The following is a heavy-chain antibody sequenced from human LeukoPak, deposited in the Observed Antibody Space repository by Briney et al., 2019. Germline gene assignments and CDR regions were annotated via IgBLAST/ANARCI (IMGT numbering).Heavy chain of an antibody. V-gene: IGHV3-43*02. Sequence: GGSLRLSCAASDFTFDNYAMHWVRQAPGKGLEWVSLISGDGDSTYYADSVKGRFTISRDNSKTSLYLQMNSLTSEDTALYYCAKPKASGIYLRVIFSFHLWGQGTMVTVSS. D-gene: IGHD1-26*01. J-gene: IGHJ3*01. CDR2: ISGDGDST. CDR1: DFTFDNYA. CDR3: AKPKASGIYLRVIFSFHL.